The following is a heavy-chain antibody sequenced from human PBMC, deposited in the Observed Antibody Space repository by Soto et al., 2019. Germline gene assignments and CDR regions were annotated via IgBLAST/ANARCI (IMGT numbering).Heavy chain of an antibody. CDR2: ISYDGTYR. J-gene: IGHJ4*02. CDR3: ATDRALGATLGAIDF. CDR1: GFTFSNIA. Sequence: QAQLVESGGGVVQPGRSLRLSCAASGFTFSNIAMHWVRQAPGKGLEWVAAISYDGTYRPYADFARGRFTISRDNSQKTLYLQMNSRRTEDTALYYCATDRALGATLGAIDFWGQGTLVTVAS. D-gene: IGHD1-26*01. V-gene: IGHV3-30-3*01.